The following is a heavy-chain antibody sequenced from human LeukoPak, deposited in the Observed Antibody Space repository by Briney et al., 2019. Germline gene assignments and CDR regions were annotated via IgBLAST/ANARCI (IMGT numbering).Heavy chain of an antibody. CDR3: ARMFHYGDYTLDY. Sequence: MPSETLSLTCTVSGGSISSYYWGWIRQPPGKGLEWIGSIYHSGSTYYNPSLKSRVTISVDTSKNQFSLKLSSVTAADTAVYYCARMFHYGDYTLDYWGQGTLVTVSS. J-gene: IGHJ4*02. CDR1: GGSISSYY. D-gene: IGHD4-17*01. CDR2: IYHSGST. V-gene: IGHV4-38-2*02.